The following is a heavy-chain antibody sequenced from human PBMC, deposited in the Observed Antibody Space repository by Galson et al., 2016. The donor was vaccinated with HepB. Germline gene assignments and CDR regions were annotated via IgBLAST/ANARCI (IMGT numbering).Heavy chain of an antibody. CDR3: AREDWYLDL. V-gene: IGHV4-34*01. CDR1: GGSFSGYS. J-gene: IGHJ2*01. Sequence: SETLSPTCSVYGGSFSGYSWSWIRQPPGKGLEWVGEVDHNGGTNFNPSLKSRVTISLDTSKNQSSLKLSSVTAADTAVYFCAREDWYLDLWGRGTLVTVSS. CDR2: VDHNGGT.